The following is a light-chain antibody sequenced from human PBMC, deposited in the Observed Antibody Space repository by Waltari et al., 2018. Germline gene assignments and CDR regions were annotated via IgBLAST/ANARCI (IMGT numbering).Light chain of an antibody. CDR2: EVD. CDR3: CSYAGSTFV. CDR1: SSNAGSYKL. V-gene: IGLV2-23*02. Sequence: QSALTQPASVSGSPGQSITISCSGSSSNAGSYKLVSWYQQNPGKAPKLMIYEVDKRASGIPGRFSGSKSDSTASLTISGLQAEDEAVYYCCSYAGSTFVFGGGTQLTVL. J-gene: IGLJ7*01.